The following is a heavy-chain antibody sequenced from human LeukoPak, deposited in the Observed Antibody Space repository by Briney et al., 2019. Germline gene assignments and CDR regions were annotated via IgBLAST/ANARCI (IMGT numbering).Heavy chain of an antibody. CDR1: GGSITNYY. J-gene: IGHJ6*02. V-gene: IGHV4-59*01. Sequence: PSETLSLTCTVSGGSITNYYWSWIRQPPGKGLEFIGYIYYTGSTNYNPSLKSRVTISVDTSKNQFSLKLSSVTAADTAVYYCAREGYSYGPYGMDVWGQGTTVTVSS. CDR3: AREGYSYGPYGMDV. CDR2: IYYTGST. D-gene: IGHD5-18*01.